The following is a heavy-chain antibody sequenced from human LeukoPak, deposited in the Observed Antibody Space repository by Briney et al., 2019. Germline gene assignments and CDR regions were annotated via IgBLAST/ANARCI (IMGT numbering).Heavy chain of an antibody. Sequence: KSSETLALTCAVYGGSFSDYYWSWIRQAPGKGLEWIGEIIQSGVTNYNPSLKSRATISIDTSKNQFSLKLSTVTGADTAVYSCARGNRAGYNFDYWGQGALVTVSS. V-gene: IGHV4-34*01. J-gene: IGHJ4*02. CDR1: GGSFSDYY. D-gene: IGHD5-24*01. CDR3: ARGNRAGYNFDY. CDR2: IIQSGVT.